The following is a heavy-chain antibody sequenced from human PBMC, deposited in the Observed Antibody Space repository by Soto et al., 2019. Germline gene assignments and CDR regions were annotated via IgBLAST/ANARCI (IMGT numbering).Heavy chain of an antibody. D-gene: IGHD5-12*01. V-gene: IGHV3-11*01. J-gene: IGHJ4*02. Sequence: GGSLRLSCAASVFIFSDYYMSWIRQAPGKGLECVSHINGDGRLIRYADSVKGRFTISRDNAKNPLYLQMNSLRAEDTAVYYCARDHHRYSGYDYVDYWGQGTLVTVSS. CDR1: VFIFSDYY. CDR2: INGDGRLI. CDR3: ARDHHRYSGYDYVDY.